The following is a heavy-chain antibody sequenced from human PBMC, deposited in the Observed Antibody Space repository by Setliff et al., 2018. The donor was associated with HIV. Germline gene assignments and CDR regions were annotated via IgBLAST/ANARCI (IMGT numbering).Heavy chain of an antibody. D-gene: IGHD3-22*01. CDR2: INPNTGGT. CDR1: GFTFSSNY. Sequence: ASVKVSCKASGFTFSSNYIHWVRQAPGQGFEWMGRINPNTGGTKFAQKFQGSVTMTRDTSISTAYMELRRLRSDDTAVYYCASQFGAYDSSGYEHDAFNIWGQGTMVTVSS. V-gene: IGHV1-2*06. J-gene: IGHJ3*02. CDR3: ASQFGAYDSSGYEHDAFNI.